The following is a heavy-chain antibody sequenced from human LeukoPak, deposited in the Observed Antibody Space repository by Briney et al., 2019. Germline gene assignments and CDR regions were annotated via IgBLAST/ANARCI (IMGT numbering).Heavy chain of an antibody. CDR1: GYSISSGYY. D-gene: IGHD6-13*01. J-gene: IGHJ4*02. Sequence: PSETLSLTCTVSGYSISSGYYWGWIRQPPGKGLEWIGSIYHSGSTYYNPSLKSRVTISVDTSKNQFSLKLSSVTAADTAVYYCARVGAAGTLNFDYWGQGTLVTVSS. V-gene: IGHV4-38-2*02. CDR2: IYHSGST. CDR3: ARVGAAGTLNFDY.